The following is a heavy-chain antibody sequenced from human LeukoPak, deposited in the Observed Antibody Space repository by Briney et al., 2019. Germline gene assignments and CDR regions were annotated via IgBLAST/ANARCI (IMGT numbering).Heavy chain of an antibody. D-gene: IGHD3-22*01. CDR2: IYFSGST. CDR1: GGSISSSSYY. CDR3: ARVTAIVRVFDY. J-gene: IGHJ4*02. V-gene: IGHV4-39*07. Sequence: SETLSLTCTVSGGSISSSSYYWGWIRQPPGKGLEWIGSIYFSGSTYYNPSLKSRVTISVDTSKNQFSLKLSSVTAADTAVYYCARVTAIVRVFDYWGQGTLVTVSS.